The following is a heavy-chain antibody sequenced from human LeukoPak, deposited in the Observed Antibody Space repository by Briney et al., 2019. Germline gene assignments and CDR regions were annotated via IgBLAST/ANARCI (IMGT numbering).Heavy chain of an antibody. V-gene: IGHV4-34*01. CDR2: MNHLLAT. CDR1: GGSLSDYC. CDR3: ARASGSYYYYYGMDV. J-gene: IGHJ6*02. D-gene: IGHD1-26*01. Sequence: SETLSLTCDVYGGSLSDYCWTWIRQTPGKGLEWIGHMNHLLATTYNPSLESRVTISVDTSKNQFSLKLSSVTAADTAVYYCARASGSYYYYYGMDVWGQGTTVTVSS.